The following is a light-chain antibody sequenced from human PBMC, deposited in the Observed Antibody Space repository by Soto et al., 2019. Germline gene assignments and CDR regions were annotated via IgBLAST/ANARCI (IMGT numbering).Light chain of an antibody. CDR1: QSVSTY. CDR2: DAS. V-gene: IGKV3-11*01. Sequence: EIVVTQSPATLSLSPGERATLSCRASQSVSTYLAWYHQKPGQAPRLLIYDASKRATGIPARFSGSGSGTDFTLTISSLEPEDFAVYYCQQRSIWPPTFGGGTKVEIK. J-gene: IGKJ4*01. CDR3: QQRSIWPPT.